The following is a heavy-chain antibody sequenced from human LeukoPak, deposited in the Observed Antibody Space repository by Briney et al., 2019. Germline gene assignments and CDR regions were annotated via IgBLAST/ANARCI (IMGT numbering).Heavy chain of an antibody. V-gene: IGHV3-49*04. CDR2: IRSKAYSGTT. Sequence: GGSLRLSCTASGFTFGDCAMSWVRQAPGKGLEWVGFIRSKAYSGTTEYAASVKGRFTISRDDSKSIAYLQMNSLKTEDTAVYYCTRSFWSGYSAYYFYGMDVWGQGTTVTVSS. D-gene: IGHD3-3*01. CDR3: TRSFWSGYSAYYFYGMDV. J-gene: IGHJ6*02. CDR1: GFTFGDCA.